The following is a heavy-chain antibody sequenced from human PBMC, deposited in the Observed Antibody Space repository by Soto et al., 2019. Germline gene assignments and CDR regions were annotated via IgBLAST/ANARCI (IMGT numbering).Heavy chain of an antibody. CDR3: ASRLATVTTYYYYGMDV. D-gene: IGHD4-17*01. Sequence: PGESLKISCNGSGYIFTSYWISWVRQMPGKGLEWMGRIDPSDSYTNYSPSFQGHVTISADKSISTAYLQWSSLKASDTAMYYCASRLATVTTYYYYGMDVWGQGTTVTVSS. CDR2: IDPSDSYT. CDR1: GYIFTSYW. J-gene: IGHJ6*02. V-gene: IGHV5-10-1*01.